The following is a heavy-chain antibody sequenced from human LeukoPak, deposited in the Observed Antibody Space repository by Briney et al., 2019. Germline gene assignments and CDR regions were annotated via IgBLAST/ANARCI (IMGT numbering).Heavy chain of an antibody. Sequence: PGGSLRLSCAASGFTVSSNYMTWVRQAPGKGLEWVSVIYSGGSTYYADSVKGRFTISGDNSKNTLYLQMNSLRAEDTAVYYCAKAGRSGWYPGWPFDIWGQGTMVTVSS. J-gene: IGHJ3*02. D-gene: IGHD6-19*01. CDR2: IYSGGST. V-gene: IGHV3-53*01. CDR1: GFTVSSNY. CDR3: AKAGRSGWYPGWPFDI.